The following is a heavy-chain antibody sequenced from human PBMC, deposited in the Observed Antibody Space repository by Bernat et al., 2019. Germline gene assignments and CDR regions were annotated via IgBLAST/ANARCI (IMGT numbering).Heavy chain of an antibody. CDR2: IDSTSTYI. CDR1: GFTFSSFS. CDR3: AEGAASLPY. Sequence: EVQMVESGGGLVKPGGSLRLSCAASGFTFSSFSMNWVRQAPGKGLEWVSSIDSTSTYIYYADSVKCRFTISRDNAKNSLYLQMNNLRAEDTAVYYCAEGAASLPYWGQGTLVTVSS. D-gene: IGHD6-6*01. V-gene: IGHV3-21*01. J-gene: IGHJ4*02.